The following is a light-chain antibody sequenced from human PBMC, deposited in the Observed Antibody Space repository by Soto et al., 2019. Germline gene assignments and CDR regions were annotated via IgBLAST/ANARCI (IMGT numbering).Light chain of an antibody. CDR3: SSYTSNNLYV. J-gene: IGLJ1*01. Sequence: QSVLTQPPSVSGAPGQRVSISCTGSSSNIGAGYDVHWYQHLPGTAPKLLIYANNNRPSGVPDRFSGSKSGTSASLAITGLQAEDEADYYCSSYTSNNLYVFGTGTKVTVL. CDR2: ANN. CDR1: SSNIGAGYD. V-gene: IGLV1-40*01.